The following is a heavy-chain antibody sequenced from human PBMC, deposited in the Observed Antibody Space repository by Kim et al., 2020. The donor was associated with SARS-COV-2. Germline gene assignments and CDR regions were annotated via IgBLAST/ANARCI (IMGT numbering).Heavy chain of an antibody. Sequence: GGSLRLSCAASGFTLNNAWMTWVRQAPGKGLEWLGRIKSKTDGGTTDYAAPVKGRFTISRDDSQNTLYLQMNSLKIEDTAVYHCTPLPWAGGYWGQGTLVTVSS. V-gene: IGHV3-15*01. CDR1: GFTLNNAW. D-gene: IGHD7-27*01. J-gene: IGHJ4*02. CDR2: IKSKTDGGTT. CDR3: TPLPWAGGY.